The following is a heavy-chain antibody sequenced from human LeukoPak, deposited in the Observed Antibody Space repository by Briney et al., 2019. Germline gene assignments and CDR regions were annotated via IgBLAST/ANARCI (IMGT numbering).Heavy chain of an antibody. D-gene: IGHD6-19*01. V-gene: IGHV3-7*01. J-gene: IGHJ3*02. CDR2: IKQDGSEK. CDR1: GFTFSSYW. CDR3: SRSGQCLVLDAFDI. Sequence: GGSLRFSCAASGFTFSSYWMSWVRQAPGKGLEWVASIKQDGSEKYYVDSVKGRFTISRDNAKNSLYIQMNSLRAEDTAVYYCSRSGQCLVLDAFDIWVQGTMVTVSS.